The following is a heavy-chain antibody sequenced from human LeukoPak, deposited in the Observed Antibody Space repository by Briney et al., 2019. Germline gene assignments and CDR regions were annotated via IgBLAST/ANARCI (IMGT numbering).Heavy chain of an antibody. Sequence: GGSLRLSCAASGFTFSSYSMSWVRQAPGKGLEWVSSITSSSSYIYYADSVKGRFTISRDNAKNSLYLQMNSLRAEDTAVYYCAKEGYYYGSGTDLYFDYWGQGTLVTVSS. D-gene: IGHD3-10*01. V-gene: IGHV3-21*01. J-gene: IGHJ4*02. CDR2: ITSSSSYI. CDR1: GFTFSSYS. CDR3: AKEGYYYGSGTDLYFDY.